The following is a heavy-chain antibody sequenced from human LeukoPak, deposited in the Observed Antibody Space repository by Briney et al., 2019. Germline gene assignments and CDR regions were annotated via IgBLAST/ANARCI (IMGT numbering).Heavy chain of an antibody. V-gene: IGHV3-30-3*01. CDR1: GFTFSSYA. D-gene: IGHD6-19*01. CDR2: ISYDGGNK. Sequence: GGSLRLSCAASGFTFSSYAMHWVRQAPGKGLEWVAVISYDGGNKYYADSVKGRFTISRDNSKNTLYLQMNSLRAEGTAVYYCARPSLGLGYWGQGTLVTVSS. J-gene: IGHJ4*02. CDR3: ARPSLGLGY.